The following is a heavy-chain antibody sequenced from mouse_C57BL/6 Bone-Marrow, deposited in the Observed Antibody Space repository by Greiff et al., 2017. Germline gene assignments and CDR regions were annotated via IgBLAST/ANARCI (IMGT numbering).Heavy chain of an antibody. CDR1: GYTFTSYW. CDR3: ARAPVGGTAWFAY. Sequence: QVQLQQPGAELVMPGASVKLSCKASGYTFTSYWMHWVKQRPGQGLEWIGEIDPSDSYTNYNQKFKGKSTLTVDKSSSTAYMQLRSLTSEDSAVYYCARAPVGGTAWFAYWGQGTLVTVSA. CDR2: IDPSDSYT. J-gene: IGHJ3*01. D-gene: IGHD3-1*01. V-gene: IGHV1-69*01.